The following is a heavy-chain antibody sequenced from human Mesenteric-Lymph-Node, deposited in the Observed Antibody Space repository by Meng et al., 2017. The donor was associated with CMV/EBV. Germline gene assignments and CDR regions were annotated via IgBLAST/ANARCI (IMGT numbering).Heavy chain of an antibody. CDR3: ARGLGGTTVHMYGLDV. V-gene: IGHV1-69*13. D-gene: IGHD1-7*01. J-gene: IGHJ6*02. Sequence: SVQVSCKASGGTFNSYTISWVRQAPGQGLEWMGGLIPNFAIFGPPNYAQKFQDRVMLTADASTSTAYMDLSRLRSEDTAIYYCARGLGGTTVHMYGLDVWGQGTTVTVSS. CDR2: LIPNFAIFGPP. CDR1: GGTFNSYT.